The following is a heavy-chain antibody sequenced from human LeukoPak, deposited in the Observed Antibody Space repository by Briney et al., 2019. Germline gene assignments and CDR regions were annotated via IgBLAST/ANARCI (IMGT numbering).Heavy chain of an antibody. CDR2: IYSGGST. CDR1: GFTVCSSY. D-gene: IGHD6-6*01. CDR3: AREITAARTTNDH. Sequence: GGSLRLSCAASGFTVCSSYMSWVRQAPGKGLEWVSAIYSGGSTYYADSVKGRFTISRDNSKNMLFLQMNSLRAEDTAVYYCAREITAARTTNDHWGQGTLVTVSS. J-gene: IGHJ4*02. V-gene: IGHV3-53*05.